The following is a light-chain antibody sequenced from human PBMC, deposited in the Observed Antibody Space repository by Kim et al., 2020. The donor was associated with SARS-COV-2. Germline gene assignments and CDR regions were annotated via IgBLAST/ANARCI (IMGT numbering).Light chain of an antibody. CDR2: AVT. Sequence: GQSITISCTGPSSDIGGYNSVSWYQQHPGKAPKLMIYAVTNRPSGISSRFSASKSGNTASLTISGLQAEDEADYYCSSYTSSSTLVVGTGTKVSVL. V-gene: IGLV2-14*03. J-gene: IGLJ1*01. CDR3: SSYTSSSTLV. CDR1: SSDIGGYNS.